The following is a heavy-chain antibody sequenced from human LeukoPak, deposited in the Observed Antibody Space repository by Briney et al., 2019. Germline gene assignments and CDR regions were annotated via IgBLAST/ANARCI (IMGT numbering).Heavy chain of an antibody. V-gene: IGHV3-7*01. CDR3: ARGHRTIDY. CDR1: GFTFSSYE. Sequence: PGGSLRLSCAASGFTFSSYEMNWVRQAPGKGLEWVANIKQDGSEQYYVDSVKGRFTISRDNAKNSLSLQMNSLRAEDTAVYYCARGHRTIDYWGQGTLVTVSS. CDR2: IKQDGSEQ. J-gene: IGHJ4*02.